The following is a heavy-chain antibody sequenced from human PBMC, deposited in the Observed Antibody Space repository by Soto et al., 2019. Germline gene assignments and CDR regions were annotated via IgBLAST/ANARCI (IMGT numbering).Heavy chain of an antibody. CDR2: IIPIFGTA. CDR1: GGTFSSYA. D-gene: IGHD3-16*01. Sequence: QVQLVQSGAEVKKPGSSVKVSCKASGGTFSSYAISWVRQAPGQGLEWMGGIIPIFGTANYAQKFQGRVTITADEATSTADRALRSLRSEDTAVYYCAFFRRGGFDYWGQGTLVTVSS. J-gene: IGHJ4*02. V-gene: IGHV1-69*01. CDR3: AFFRRGGFDY.